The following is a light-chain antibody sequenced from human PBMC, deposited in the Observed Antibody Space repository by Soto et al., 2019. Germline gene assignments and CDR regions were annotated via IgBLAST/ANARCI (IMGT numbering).Light chain of an antibody. J-gene: IGLJ1*01. CDR3: SSYTSSISLAEV. CDR1: SSDVGGYNY. CDR2: DVS. V-gene: IGLV2-14*01. Sequence: QSVLTQPASVSGSPGQSITISCTGTSSDVGGYNYVSWYQQHPGKAPKLMIYDVSNRPSGVSNRFSGSKSGNTASLTISGLQAEDEADYYCSSYTSSISLAEVCGTGTKVTVL.